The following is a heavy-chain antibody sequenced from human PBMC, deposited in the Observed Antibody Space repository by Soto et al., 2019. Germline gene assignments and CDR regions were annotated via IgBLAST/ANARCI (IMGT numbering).Heavy chain of an antibody. CDR1: GGSFSGYY. D-gene: IGHD6-13*01. J-gene: IGHJ5*02. CDR3: ARGIAAAGNWFDP. CDR2: INHSGST. V-gene: IGHV4-34*01. Sequence: SETLSLTCAVYGGSFSGYYWSWIRQPPGKGLEWIGEINHSGSTNYNPSLKSRVTISVDTSKNQFSLKLSSVTAADTAVYYCARGIAAAGNWFDPWGQGTLGPSPQ.